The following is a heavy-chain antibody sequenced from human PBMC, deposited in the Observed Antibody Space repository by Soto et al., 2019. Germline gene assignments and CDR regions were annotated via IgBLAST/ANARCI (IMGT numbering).Heavy chain of an antibody. D-gene: IGHD3-3*01. J-gene: IGHJ6*02. CDR3: ARDRQQYYESYGMDV. V-gene: IGHV1-18*04. CDR1: GYTFTSYG. Sequence: QVQLVQSGAEVKKPGASVKVSCKASGYTFTSYGISWVRQAPGQGLEWMGWISAYNGNTNYARKLQGRVTMTTDTSTSTAYKELRSLRSDDTAVYYCARDRQQYYESYGMDVWGQGTTVTVSS. CDR2: ISAYNGNT.